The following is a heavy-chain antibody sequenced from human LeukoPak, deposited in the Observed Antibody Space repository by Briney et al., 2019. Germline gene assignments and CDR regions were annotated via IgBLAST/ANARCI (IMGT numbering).Heavy chain of an antibody. CDR1: GFTFSSYE. CDR2: ISSRGGTI. Sequence: GGSLRLSCAASGFTFSSYEMDWVRQAPGKGLEWISYISSRGGTIYYADSVKGRFTISRDNAKNSLYLQMSSLRAEDTAIYYCAREFTSDSSGFDAFHVRGQGTVVTVSS. J-gene: IGHJ3*01. V-gene: IGHV3-48*03. D-gene: IGHD3-22*01. CDR3: AREFTSDSSGFDAFHV.